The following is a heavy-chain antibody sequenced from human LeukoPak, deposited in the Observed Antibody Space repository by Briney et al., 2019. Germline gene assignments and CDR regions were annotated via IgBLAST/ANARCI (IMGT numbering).Heavy chain of an antibody. CDR2: FDPEDGET. V-gene: IGHV1-24*01. CDR1: GYTLTELS. J-gene: IGHJ4*02. CDR3: ATVEGYDFWSGYD. D-gene: IGHD3-3*01. Sequence: GASVKVSCKVSGYTLTELSMHWVRQAPGKGLEWMGGFDPEDGETIYAQKFQGRVTMTEDTSTDTAYMELSSLRSEDTAAYYCATVEGYDFWSGYDWGQGTLVTVSS.